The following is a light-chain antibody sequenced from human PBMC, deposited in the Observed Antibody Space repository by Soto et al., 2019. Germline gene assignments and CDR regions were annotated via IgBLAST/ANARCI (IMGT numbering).Light chain of an antibody. CDR3: AAWDDSLSGVV. Sequence: SVLTEPPSASGTPGQRVTISCSGSSSNIGRNYVYWYQQLPGTAPKLLIYRDYQRPSGVPDRFSGSKSGTSASLAISGLLSEDEAGYYCAAWDDSLSGVVFGGGTKLTVL. J-gene: IGLJ2*01. CDR2: RDY. CDR1: SSNIGRNY. V-gene: IGLV1-47*01.